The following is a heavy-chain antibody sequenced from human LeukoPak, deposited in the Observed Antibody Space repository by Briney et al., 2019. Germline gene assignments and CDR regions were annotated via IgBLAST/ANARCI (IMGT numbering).Heavy chain of an antibody. CDR1: GFTFSSFG. Sequence: GGSLRLSCAASGFTFSSFGMYWVRQAPGKGLEWVAVIWYDGSNDDYADSVKGRFTISRDNSKNTLYLQMNSLRAEDTALYYCARDPSGRAAGRGDYWGQGTLVTVSS. CDR2: IWYDGSND. CDR3: ARDPSGRAAGRGDY. J-gene: IGHJ4*02. D-gene: IGHD6-13*01. V-gene: IGHV3-33*01.